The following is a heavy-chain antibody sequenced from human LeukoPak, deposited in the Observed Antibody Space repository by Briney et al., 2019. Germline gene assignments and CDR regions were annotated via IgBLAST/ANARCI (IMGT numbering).Heavy chain of an antibody. D-gene: IGHD1-26*01. CDR1: GFTFSSYA. J-gene: IGHJ4*02. CDR3: ARAAWAVGLGFDY. Sequence: PGGSLRLSCAASGFTFSSYAMHWVRQAPGKGLEWVAVISYDGSNKYYADSVKGRFTISRDNSKNTLYLQMNSLRAEDTAVYYCARAAWAVGLGFDYWGQGTLLTVSS. V-gene: IGHV3-30-3*01. CDR2: ISYDGSNK.